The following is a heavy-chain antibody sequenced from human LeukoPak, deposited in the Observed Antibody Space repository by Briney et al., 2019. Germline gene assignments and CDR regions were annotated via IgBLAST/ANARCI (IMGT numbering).Heavy chain of an antibody. CDR2: MSPNSGDT. Sequence: ASVKVSCKASGYAFTSHDINWVRQATGQGLEWMGWMSPNSGDTGYAQKFQGRVTMTSDSSISTAYMELSSLRSEDTAIYYCVRTPPNWGFDYWGQGTLVTVSS. V-gene: IGHV1-8*01. J-gene: IGHJ4*02. D-gene: IGHD7-27*01. CDR3: VRTPPNWGFDY. CDR1: GYAFTSHD.